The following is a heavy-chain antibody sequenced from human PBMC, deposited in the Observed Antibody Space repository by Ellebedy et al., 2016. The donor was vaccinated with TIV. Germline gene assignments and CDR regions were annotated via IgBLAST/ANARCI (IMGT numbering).Heavy chain of an antibody. V-gene: IGHV3-30*01. CDR3: ARDRPGWGKDY. D-gene: IGHD7-27*01. J-gene: IGHJ4*02. CDR1: GFTLSSYA. CDR2: ISSDGTKR. Sequence: PGGSLRLSCEAAGFTLSSYAMPWVRQAAGKGIEWVPVISSDGTKRYYADSVKGRFTISTDTSKNMVFLQMNTLKIEETAVYYCARDRPGWGKDYWGQGTLVTVSS.